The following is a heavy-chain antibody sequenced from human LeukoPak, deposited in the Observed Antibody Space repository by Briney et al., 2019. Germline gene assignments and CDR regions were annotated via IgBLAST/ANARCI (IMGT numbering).Heavy chain of an antibody. CDR3: ATRAAALDS. CDR2: FHHSGNT. V-gene: IGHV4-59*12. Sequence: SETLSLTCSVSGASISRYYWSWIRQPPGKGLEWIGYFHHSGNTNYSPSLSSRITMSVDTSKNHFSLRLNSLTAADTAIYYCATRAAALDSWGQGTLVTVSS. D-gene: IGHD6-13*01. CDR1: GASISRYY. J-gene: IGHJ4*02.